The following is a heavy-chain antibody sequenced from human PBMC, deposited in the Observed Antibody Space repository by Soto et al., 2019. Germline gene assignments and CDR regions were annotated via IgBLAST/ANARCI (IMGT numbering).Heavy chain of an antibody. CDR1: GYTFTSYD. CDR3: ARRRGGSGWYYFDY. Sequence: ASVNVSCKSSGYTFTSYDIHWVRQAPGQGLEWMGIINPSGGSTSYAQKFQGRVTLTRDTSTSTVYMELSSLRSEDTAVYYCARRRGGSGWYYFDYWGQGTLVTVSS. D-gene: IGHD6-19*01. J-gene: IGHJ4*02. CDR2: INPSGGST. V-gene: IGHV1-46*01.